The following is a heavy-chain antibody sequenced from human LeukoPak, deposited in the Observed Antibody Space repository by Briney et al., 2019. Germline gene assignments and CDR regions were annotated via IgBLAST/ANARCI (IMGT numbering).Heavy chain of an antibody. CDR1: GGSISSGGYS. D-gene: IGHD4-11*01. V-gene: IGHV4-30-2*05. CDR3: ARTGADYDAFDI. Sequence: KTSETLSLTCAVSGGSISSGGYSWSWIRQPPGKGLEWIGYIYHSGSTYYNPSLKSRVTISVDTSKNQFSLKLSSVTAADTAVYYCARTGADYDAFDIWGQGTMVTVSS. J-gene: IGHJ3*02. CDR2: IYHSGST.